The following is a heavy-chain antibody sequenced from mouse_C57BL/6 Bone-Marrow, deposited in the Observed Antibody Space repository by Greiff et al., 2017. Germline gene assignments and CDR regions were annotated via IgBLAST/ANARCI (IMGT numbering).Heavy chain of an antibody. V-gene: IGHV2-9-1*01. D-gene: IGHD2-5*01. CDR3: ARYYSKCAMDY. CDR1: GFSLTSHA. Sequence: VKLVESGPGLVARSQSLSITCTVSGFSLTSHALSWVRQPPGKGLSRLRVIWTGGGTNYNSALKSRLSISKDNSKSQVFLKMNSLQTDDTARYYCARYYSKCAMDYWGQGTSVTVSS. J-gene: IGHJ4*01. CDR2: IWTGGGT.